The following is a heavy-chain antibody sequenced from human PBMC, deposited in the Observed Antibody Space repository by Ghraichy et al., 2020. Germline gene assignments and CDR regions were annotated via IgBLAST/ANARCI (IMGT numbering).Heavy chain of an antibody. V-gene: IGHV4-59*01. CDR1: GGSISSYY. CDR3: ARDGGYCSSTSCSDAFDI. Sequence: SETLSLPCTVSGGSISSYYWSWIRQPPGKGLEWIGYIYYSGSTNYNPSLKSRVTISVDTSKNQFSLKLSSVTAADTAVYYCARDGGYCSSTSCSDAFDIWGQGTMVTVSS. J-gene: IGHJ3*02. D-gene: IGHD2-2*01. CDR2: IYYSGST.